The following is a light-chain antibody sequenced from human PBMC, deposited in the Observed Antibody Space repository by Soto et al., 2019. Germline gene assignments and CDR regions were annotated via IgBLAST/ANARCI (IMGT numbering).Light chain of an antibody. CDR1: QGIRND. CDR3: LQDYNYPWT. V-gene: IGKV1-6*01. J-gene: IGKJ1*01. Sequence: AIEMTQSPSSVSASVGDRLTITCRASQGIRNDLGWYQQKPGKAPKLLIYAASSLQSGVPSRFSGSGSGTDFTLTISSLQPEDFATYYCLQDYNYPWTFGQGTKVDIK. CDR2: AAS.